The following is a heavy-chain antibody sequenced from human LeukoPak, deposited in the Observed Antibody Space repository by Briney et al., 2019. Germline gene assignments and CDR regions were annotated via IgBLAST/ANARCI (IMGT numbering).Heavy chain of an antibody. D-gene: IGHD3-22*01. CDR1: GFTFRIYA. CDR2: MSGGSGGST. V-gene: IGHV3-23*01. J-gene: IGHJ3*02. CDR3: AKGGGIATIVVVHGFDI. Sequence: GGSLRLSCAASGFTFRIYAMSWVRQAPGKGLEWVSAMSGGSGGSTYYADSVKGRFTISRDNSKNTLYLQMNSLRAEDTAVYYCAKGGGIATIVVVHGFDIWGQGTMVTVSS.